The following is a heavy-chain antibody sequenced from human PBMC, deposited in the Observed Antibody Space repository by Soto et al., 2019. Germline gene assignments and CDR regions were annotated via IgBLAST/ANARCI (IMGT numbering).Heavy chain of an antibody. CDR1: GGSISSYY. V-gene: IGHV4-59*01. J-gene: IGHJ5*02. D-gene: IGHD3-22*01. CDR3: ARLHYYDSSGYPHWFDP. Sequence: PSETLSLTCTVSGGSISSYYWSWIRQPPGKGLEWIGYIYYSGSTNYNPSLKSRVTISVDTSKNQFSLKLSSVTAADTAVYYCARLHYYDSSGYPHWFDPWGRGTLVTVSS. CDR2: IYYSGST.